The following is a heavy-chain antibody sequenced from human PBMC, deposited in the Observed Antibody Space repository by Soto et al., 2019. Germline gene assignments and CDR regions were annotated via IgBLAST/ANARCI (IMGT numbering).Heavy chain of an antibody. J-gene: IGHJ3*02. CDR2: MNPKSGGA. D-gene: IGHD2-15*01. CDR3: TRENIENRDGLYDASDI. V-gene: IGHV1-2*02. CDR1: GYTFTDYY. Sequence: GASVKVSCKTSGYTFTDYYTHWVRQAPGQGLEWMGWMNPKSGGAYFAQKFQGRVTLTRDTSIGTAYIEVNSLTSDDTAVYFCTRENIENRDGLYDASDIWGQGTTVTVS.